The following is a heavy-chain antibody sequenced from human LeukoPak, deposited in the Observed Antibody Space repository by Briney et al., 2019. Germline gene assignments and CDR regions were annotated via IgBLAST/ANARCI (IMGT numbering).Heavy chain of an antibody. Sequence: TGGSLRLSCAASGFTFDDYGMSWVRQAPGKGLEWVSSITSTSSYIYYADSVKGRFTTSRDNAENSLYLQMNSLRAEDTAVYYCARDPYSGSYGDYYYYYMDVWGKGTTVTISS. V-gene: IGHV3-21*01. CDR2: ITSTSSYI. J-gene: IGHJ6*03. CDR3: ARDPYSGSYGDYYYYYMDV. CDR1: GFTFDDYG. D-gene: IGHD1-26*01.